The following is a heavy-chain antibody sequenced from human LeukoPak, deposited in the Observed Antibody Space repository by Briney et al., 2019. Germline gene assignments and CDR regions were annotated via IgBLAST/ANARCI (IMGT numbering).Heavy chain of an antibody. CDR3: ARGPYYGSGSYYGNWFDP. CDR2: INHSGST. J-gene: IGHJ5*02. D-gene: IGHD3-10*01. CDR1: GGSFSGYY. V-gene: IGHV4-34*01. Sequence: SETLSLTCAVYGGSFSGYYWTWIRQPPGKGLEWIGEINHSGSTNYNPSLKSRVTISVDTSKNQFSLKLSSMTAADTAVYYCARGPYYGSGSYYGNWFDPWGQGTLVTVSS.